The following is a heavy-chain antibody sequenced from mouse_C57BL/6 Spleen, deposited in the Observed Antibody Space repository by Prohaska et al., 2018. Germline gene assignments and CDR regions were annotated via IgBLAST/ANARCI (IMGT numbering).Heavy chain of an antibody. J-gene: IGHJ1*03. CDR1: GFTYSGFW. D-gene: IGHD2-5*01. CDR2: INSDGSAI. V-gene: IGHV11-2*01. CDR3: MSYSNYWYFDV. Sequence: EVKLLETGGGLVQPGGSRGLSCEGSGFTYSGFWMSWVRQTHGKTLEWIGDINSDGSAINYAPSIKDRFTIFRDNDKSTLYLQISNVRSEDTATYFCMSYSNYWYFDVWGTETTVTVSS.